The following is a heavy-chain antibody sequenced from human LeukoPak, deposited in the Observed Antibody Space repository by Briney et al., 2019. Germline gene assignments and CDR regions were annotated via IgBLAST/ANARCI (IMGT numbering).Heavy chain of an antibody. CDR2: INPSGGST. Sequence: GASVKGSCKAYGYTFTSYYMHWVRQAPGQGLEWMGIINPSGGSTSYAQKFQGGVTMTRDTSTSTVYMELSSLRSEDMAVYYCAREYSSFVRWFDPWGQGTLVTVSS. CDR1: GYTFTSYY. D-gene: IGHD6-6*01. CDR3: AREYSSFVRWFDP. J-gene: IGHJ5*02. V-gene: IGHV1-46*01.